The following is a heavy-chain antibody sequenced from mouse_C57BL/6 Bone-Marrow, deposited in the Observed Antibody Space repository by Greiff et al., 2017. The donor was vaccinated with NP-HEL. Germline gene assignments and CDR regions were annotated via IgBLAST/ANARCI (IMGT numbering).Heavy chain of an antibody. V-gene: IGHV1-50*01. D-gene: IGHD1-2*01. CDR1: GYTFTSYW. CDR3: ARLGITTAYY. Sequence: QVHVKQPGAELVKPGASVKLSCKASGYTFTSYWMQWVKQRPGQGLEWIGEIDPSDSYTNYNQKFKGKATLTVDTSSSTAYMQLSSLTSEDAAVYYCARLGITTAYYWGQGTTLTVSS. J-gene: IGHJ2*01. CDR2: IDPSDSYT.